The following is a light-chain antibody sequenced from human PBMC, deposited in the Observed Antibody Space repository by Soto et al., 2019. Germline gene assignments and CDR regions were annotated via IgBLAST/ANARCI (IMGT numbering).Light chain of an antibody. J-gene: IGKJ1*01. V-gene: IGKV3-15*01. Sequence: EIVMTQSPATLSVSPGERATLSCRASQSVSSNLAWYQQKPGQAPRLLIYGESTRATGVPARFSGSGSGTEFTLTISSLQSEDFAVYYGQQYNNWPPWTFGQGTKVEIK. CDR1: QSVSSN. CDR2: GES. CDR3: QQYNNWPPWT.